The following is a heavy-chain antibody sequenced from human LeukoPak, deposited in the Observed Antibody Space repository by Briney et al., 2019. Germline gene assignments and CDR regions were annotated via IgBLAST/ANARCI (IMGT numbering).Heavy chain of an antibody. CDR2: ISAYNGNT. V-gene: IGHV1-18*01. CDR3: ARGEYYDILTGYFTPRVFDY. Sequence: ASVKVSCKASGYTFTSYGISWVRQAPGQGLEWMGWISAYNGNTNYAQKLQGRVTMTTDTSTSTAYMELRSLRSDDTAVYYCARGEYYDILTGYFTPRVFDYWGQGTLVTVSS. CDR1: GYTFTSYG. D-gene: IGHD3-9*01. J-gene: IGHJ4*02.